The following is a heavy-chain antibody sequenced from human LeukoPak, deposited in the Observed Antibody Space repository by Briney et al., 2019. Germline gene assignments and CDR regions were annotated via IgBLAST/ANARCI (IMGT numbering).Heavy chain of an antibody. CDR1: GYTFTSYG. Sequence: ASVKVSCKASGYTFTSYGINWVRQATGQGLEWMGWMNPNSGNRGYAQKFQGRVTITRNTSISTAYMELSSLRSEDTAVYDCARADSSSGSFDYWGQGTLVTVSS. CDR3: ARADSSSGSFDY. CDR2: MNPNSGNR. J-gene: IGHJ4*02. D-gene: IGHD6-6*01. V-gene: IGHV1-8*03.